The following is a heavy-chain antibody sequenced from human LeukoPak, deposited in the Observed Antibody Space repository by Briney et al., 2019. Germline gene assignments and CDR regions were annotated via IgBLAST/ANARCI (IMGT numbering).Heavy chain of an antibody. CDR2: IYTSGST. Sequence: PSETLSLTCTVSGGSISSYYWSWMRQPPGKGLEWIGYIYTSGSTNYNPSPKSRVTISVDTSKNQFSLKLSSVTASDTAVYYCARHGTGYGGNSNYFDYWGQGTLVTVSS. D-gene: IGHD4-23*01. V-gene: IGHV4-4*09. CDR1: GGSISSYY. CDR3: ARHGTGYGGNSNYFDY. J-gene: IGHJ4*02.